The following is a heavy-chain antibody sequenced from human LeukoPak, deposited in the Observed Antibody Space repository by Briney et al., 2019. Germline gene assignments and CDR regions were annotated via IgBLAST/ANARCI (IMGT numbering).Heavy chain of an antibody. J-gene: IGHJ3*02. CDR3: AKGKGGSVTSASDI. Sequence: GRSLRLSCAASGFTFDDYAMHWVRQAPGKGLEWVSGISWNSGSIGYADSVKGRFTISRDNAKNSLYLQMNSLRAEDTALYYCAKGKGGSVTSASDIWGQGTMVTVSS. V-gene: IGHV3-9*01. CDR2: ISWNSGSI. CDR1: GFTFDDYA. D-gene: IGHD4-17*01.